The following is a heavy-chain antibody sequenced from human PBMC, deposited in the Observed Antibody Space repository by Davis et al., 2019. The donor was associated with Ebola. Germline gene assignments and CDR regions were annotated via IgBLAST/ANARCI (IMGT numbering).Heavy chain of an antibody. CDR1: GGSFSGYY. V-gene: IGHV4-34*01. Sequence: SETLSLTCAVYGGSFSGYYWSWIRQPPGKGLEWIGEINHSGSTNYNPSLKSRVTISVDTSKNQFSLKLSSVTAADTAVYYCARSGARYCNGGSCYSKVAWFDPWGQGTLVTVSS. CDR2: INHSGST. CDR3: ARSGARYCNGGSCYSKVAWFDP. J-gene: IGHJ5*02. D-gene: IGHD2-15*01.